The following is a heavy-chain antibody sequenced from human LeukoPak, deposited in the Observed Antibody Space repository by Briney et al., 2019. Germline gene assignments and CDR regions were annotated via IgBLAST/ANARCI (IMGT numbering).Heavy chain of an antibody. D-gene: IGHD2-2*01. CDR1: GYTFTSYG. J-gene: IGHJ5*02. CDR3: ARDIVVVPAAIGNWFDP. Sequence: ASVKVSCKASGYTFTSYGISWVRQAPGQGLEWMGWISAYNGNTNYAQKLQGRVTMTTDTSTSAAYMELRSLRSDDTAVYYCARDIVVVPAAIGNWFDPWGQGTLVTVSS. V-gene: IGHV1-18*01. CDR2: ISAYNGNT.